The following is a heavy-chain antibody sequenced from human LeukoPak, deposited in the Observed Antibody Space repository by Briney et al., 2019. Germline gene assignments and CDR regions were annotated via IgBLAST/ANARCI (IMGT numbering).Heavy chain of an antibody. J-gene: IGHJ4*02. CDR2: ISGYNGNT. CDR3: ARWAGGGYFDH. Sequence: ASVKVSCKASGYTFTSYGVTWVRQAPGQGLEWMGWISGYNGNTNYAQRLQGRVTMTTDTSTSTAYMELRSLRSDDTAVYYCARWAGGGYFDHWGQGTLVTVSS. V-gene: IGHV1-18*01. CDR1: GYTFTSYG. D-gene: IGHD3-10*01.